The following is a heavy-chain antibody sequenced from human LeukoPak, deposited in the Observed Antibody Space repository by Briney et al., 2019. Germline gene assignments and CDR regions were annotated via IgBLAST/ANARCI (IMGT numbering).Heavy chain of an antibody. Sequence: ASVKVSCKASGYTFTDYYIHWVRQAPGQGLEWMASINPHGGVTNSAQEFQGRVTVTRDASISTAYLELSGLRSDDTAVYYCARERTPIALKIMIIFDSWGQGTLITVSS. D-gene: IGHD3-16*01. V-gene: IGHV1-2*02. J-gene: IGHJ5*01. CDR2: INPHGGVT. CDR3: ARERTPIALKIMIIFDS. CDR1: GYTFTDYY.